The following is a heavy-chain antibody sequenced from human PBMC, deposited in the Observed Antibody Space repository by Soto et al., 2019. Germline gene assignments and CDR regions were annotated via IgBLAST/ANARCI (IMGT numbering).Heavy chain of an antibody. CDR1: GGTFSSYA. D-gene: IGHD2-2*01. V-gene: IGHV1-69*06. Sequence: SVKVSCKASGGTFSSYAISWVRQAPGQGLEWMGGIIPIFGTANYAQKFQGRVTITADKSTSTAYMELSSLRSEDTAVYYCARERRSSTSCYPGWFDPWGQGTLVTVSS. CDR3: ARERRSSTSCYPGWFDP. J-gene: IGHJ5*02. CDR2: IIPIFGTA.